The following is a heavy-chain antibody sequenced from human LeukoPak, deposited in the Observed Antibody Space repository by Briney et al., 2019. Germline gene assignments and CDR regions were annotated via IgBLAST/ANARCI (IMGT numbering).Heavy chain of an antibody. D-gene: IGHD3-3*01. Sequence: PGGSLRLSCAGSGYTFGSYAMTWVRQGPGKGLEWVSSIDGSGATTYYADSVKGRFTISRDNSKNTLYLQMNSLRAEDTAVYYCAKHDFWRSLDAFDIWGQGTMVTVSS. CDR3: AKHDFWRSLDAFDI. CDR1: GYTFGSYA. V-gene: IGHV3-23*01. CDR2: IDGSGATT. J-gene: IGHJ3*02.